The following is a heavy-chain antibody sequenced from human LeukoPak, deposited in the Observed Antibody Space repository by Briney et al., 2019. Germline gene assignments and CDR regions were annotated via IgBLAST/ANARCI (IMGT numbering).Heavy chain of an antibody. CDR3: ARVTPYSSSWYKRYYYYYYYMDV. CDR1: GGSFSGYY. V-gene: IGHV4-34*01. D-gene: IGHD6-13*01. CDR2: INHSGST. J-gene: IGHJ6*03. Sequence: PSETLSLTCAVYGGSFSGYYWSWIRQPPGKGLEWIGEINHSGSTNYNPSLKSRVTISVDTSKNQFSLKLSSVTAADTAVYYCARVTPYSSSWYKRYYYYYYYMDVWGKGTTVTVSS.